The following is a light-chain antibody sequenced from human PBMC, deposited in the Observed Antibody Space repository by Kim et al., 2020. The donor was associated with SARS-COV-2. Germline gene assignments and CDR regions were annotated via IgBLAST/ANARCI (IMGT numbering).Light chain of an antibody. J-gene: IGLJ1*01. V-gene: IGLV1-44*01. CDR3: AGWDDSLNAYI. Sequence: QSVLTQPPSASGAPGQRVTVSCSGSNSNIGRNTVNWYQHLPGTAPKLLLYSTNERPSGVPGRFSGSKSGTSASLAINGLQSEDEGDYYCAGWDDSLNAYIFGTGTKVTVL. CDR2: STN. CDR1: NSNIGRNT.